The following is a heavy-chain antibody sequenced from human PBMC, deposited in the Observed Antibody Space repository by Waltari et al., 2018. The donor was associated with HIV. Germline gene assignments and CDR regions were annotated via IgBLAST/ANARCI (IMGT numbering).Heavy chain of an antibody. Sequence: QVQLVQSGPEMRRPGASLKVSCKASGYTFSDYFMHWVRQAPGHGLEWVGRINPKTGDTNYAQSVQDRVTVTRDRSLCTAYLELSGLTPDDTAIYYCAREIFATRGFGPMLDFWGQGTLVSVSS. CDR3: AREIFATRGFGPMLDF. J-gene: IGHJ4*02. D-gene: IGHD3-16*01. CDR1: GYTFSDYF. V-gene: IGHV1-2*06. CDR2: INPKTGDT.